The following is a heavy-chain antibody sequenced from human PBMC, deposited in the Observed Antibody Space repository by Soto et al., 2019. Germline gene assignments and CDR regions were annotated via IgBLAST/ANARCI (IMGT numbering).Heavy chain of an antibody. CDR1: GFTFSKCW. V-gene: IGHV3-74*01. J-gene: IGHJ6*02. CDR2: INSDGTST. Sequence: PGGSLTLACAAGGFTFSKCWIQWDRQAAGKGLVWVSRINSDGTSTSYADSVKGRFTISRDDAKNTLYLQMNSLRVEDTAVYYCARAVRSGSYPYYYYGMDVWGQGTTVTVS. D-gene: IGHD3-10*01. CDR3: ARAVRSGSYPYYYYGMDV.